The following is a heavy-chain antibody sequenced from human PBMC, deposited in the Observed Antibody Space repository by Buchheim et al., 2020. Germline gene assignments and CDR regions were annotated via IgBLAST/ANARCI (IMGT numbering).Heavy chain of an antibody. J-gene: IGHJ4*02. Sequence: QLELQESGPGLVGPSETLSLTCTVSGGSITSSSYFYGWIRQPPGKGLEWIGAISYSGSTYYTPSLKSRATISSDTSKNHFSLKLSSVTAADTGVYYCARSTRGGREFDYWGQGTL. CDR3: ARSTRGGREFDY. V-gene: IGHV4-39*02. D-gene: IGHD1/OR15-1a*01. CDR1: GGSITSSSYF. CDR2: ISYSGST.